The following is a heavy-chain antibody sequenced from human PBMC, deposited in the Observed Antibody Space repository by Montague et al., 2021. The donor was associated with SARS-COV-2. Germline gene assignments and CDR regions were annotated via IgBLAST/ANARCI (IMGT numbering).Heavy chain of an antibody. V-gene: IGHV4-59*01. CDR2: IYYCGST. J-gene: IGHJ3*02. D-gene: IGHD1-26*01. CDR3: ARGSYSPDAFDI. CDR1: GGSISSYY. Sequence: SETLSLTCTVSGGSISSYYCSWIWQPPWTGLDLMWYIYYCGSTNYNPSLNSPVTLSLHMSKNQFSLKLNSVTAEDTAVYYCARGSYSPDAFDIWGQGTMVTVSS.